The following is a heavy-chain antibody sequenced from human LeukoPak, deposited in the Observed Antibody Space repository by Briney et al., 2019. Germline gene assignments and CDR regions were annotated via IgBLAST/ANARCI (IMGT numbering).Heavy chain of an antibody. Sequence: GGSLRLSCAASGFTFSSYAMHWVRQAPGKGLEWVANIKQDGSEKYYVDSVKGRFTIYRDNAKNSLYLQMNSLRAEDTAVYYCARSRYRFDPWGQGTLVTVSS. CDR2: IKQDGSEK. J-gene: IGHJ5*02. D-gene: IGHD1-1*01. CDR1: GFTFSSYA. CDR3: ARSRYRFDP. V-gene: IGHV3-7*01.